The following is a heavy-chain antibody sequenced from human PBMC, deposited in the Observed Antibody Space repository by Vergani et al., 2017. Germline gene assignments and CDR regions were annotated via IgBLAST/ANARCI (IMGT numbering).Heavy chain of an antibody. V-gene: IGHV1-58*02. D-gene: IGHD2-8*01. J-gene: IGHJ4*02. CDR3: AAVMRDYTRNGVDY. CDR2: IVGGSGNT. Sequence: QMQLVQSGPEVKKPGTSVKVSCKASGFTFTSSAMQWVRQARGQRLEWVGWIVGGSGNTYYAQQVQERVTSTRDMSTNTAYMELSSLRSEDTAVYYCAAVMRDYTRNGVDYWGQGTLVTVSS. CDR1: GFTFTSSA.